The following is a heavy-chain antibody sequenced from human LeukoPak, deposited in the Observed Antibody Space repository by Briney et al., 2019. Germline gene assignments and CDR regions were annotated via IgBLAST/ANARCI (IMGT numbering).Heavy chain of an antibody. D-gene: IGHD6-13*01. CDR1: GFTFSNYS. J-gene: IGHJ4*02. CDR2: ISRSSTTI. CDR3: ATSGYSSSWYFG. Sequence: GGSLRLSCAASGFTFSNYSMNWVRQAPGKGLEWVSYISRSSTTIYYADSVKDRFTISRDNAKNSLYLQMNSLRAEDTAVYYCATSGYSSSWYFGWGQGTLVTVSS. V-gene: IGHV3-48*01.